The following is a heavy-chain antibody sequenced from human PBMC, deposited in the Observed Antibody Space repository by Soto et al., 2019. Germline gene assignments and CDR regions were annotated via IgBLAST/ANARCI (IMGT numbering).Heavy chain of an antibody. D-gene: IGHD2-2*01. Sequence: SETLSLTXAVSGFYISSDSYWGWMRQSPGKGLEWIGTLSHSGRTFYNPSLKSRVTISADTTKNQFSLSLTSVTAADTAVYYCGHLKTDTEVTPAPPLFDSWGQGTLVTVSS. V-gene: IGHV4-38-2*01. CDR1: GFYISSDSY. CDR2: LSHSGRT. CDR3: GHLKTDTEVTPAPPLFDS. J-gene: IGHJ4*02.